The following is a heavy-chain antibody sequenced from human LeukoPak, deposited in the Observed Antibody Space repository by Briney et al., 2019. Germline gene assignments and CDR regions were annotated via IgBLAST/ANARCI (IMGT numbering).Heavy chain of an antibody. Sequence: SETLSLTCAVYGGSFSGYYWSWIRQPPGKGLEWIGEINHSGSTNYNPSLKSRVTISVDTSKNQLSLKLSSVTAADTAVYYCASGDGGYRSGREYYFDYWGRGTLVTVSS. CDR1: GGSFSGYY. D-gene: IGHD3-10*01. CDR2: INHSGST. V-gene: IGHV4-34*01. CDR3: ASGDGGYRSGREYYFDY. J-gene: IGHJ4*02.